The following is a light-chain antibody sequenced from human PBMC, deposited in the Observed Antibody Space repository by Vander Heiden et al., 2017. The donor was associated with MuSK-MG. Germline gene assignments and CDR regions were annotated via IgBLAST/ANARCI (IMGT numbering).Light chain of an antibody. V-gene: IGKV1-39*01. CDR2: AAS. Sequence: DIQMTQSPSSLSASVGDRVTITCRASQSISSYLNWYQQKPGKAPKLLIYAASSLQSGVPSRFSGSGSRTDFTLTISSLQPEDFATYYCQQSYSTPQLTFGGGTKVEIK. CDR3: QQSYSTPQLT. CDR1: QSISSY. J-gene: IGKJ4*01.